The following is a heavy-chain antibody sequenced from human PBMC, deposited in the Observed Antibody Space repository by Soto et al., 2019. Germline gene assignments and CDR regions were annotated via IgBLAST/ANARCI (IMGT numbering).Heavy chain of an antibody. CDR2: IYFSGTT. V-gene: IGHV4-59*08. D-gene: IGHD3-22*01. J-gene: IGHJ5*01. CDR3: ARRTYHYDSSGYWFDS. Sequence: SETLSLTCDVSGDSISSYYWSWIRQPPGKGLEWIGYIYFSGTTKYNPSLRSRVTISVDTSKNRFSLKLSSVTAADTAVYYCARRTYHYDSSGYWFDSWGQGILVTVSS. CDR1: GDSISSYY.